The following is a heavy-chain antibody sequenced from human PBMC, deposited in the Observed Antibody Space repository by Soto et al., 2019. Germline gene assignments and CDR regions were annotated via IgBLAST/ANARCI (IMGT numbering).Heavy chain of an antibody. CDR1: GFTCSSYW. V-gene: IGHV3-74*01. D-gene: IGHD2-2*01. CDR2: IKSDGSST. J-gene: IGHJ4*02. Sequence: PGGSLRLSCAASGFTCSSYWMHWVRQAPGKGLMWVSRIKSDGSSTSYADSVEGRFTISRDNAKNTLYLQMNSLTVEDTAVYYCQREYCSISSCWSFAHRGQGTRVPVP. CDR3: QREYCSISSCWSFAH.